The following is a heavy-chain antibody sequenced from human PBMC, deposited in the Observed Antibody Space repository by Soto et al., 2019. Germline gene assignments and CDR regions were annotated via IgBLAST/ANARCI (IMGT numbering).Heavy chain of an antibody. Sequence: GGSLRLSCAASGFTFSSYGMHWVRQAPGKGLEWVAVISYDGSNKYYADSVKGRFTISRDNSKNTLYLQMNSLRAEDTAVYYCAKDRQWSSGWSGPVDYWGQGTLVTVSS. CDR2: ISYDGSNK. CDR1: GFTFSSYG. CDR3: AKDRQWSSGWSGPVDY. D-gene: IGHD6-19*01. V-gene: IGHV3-30*18. J-gene: IGHJ4*02.